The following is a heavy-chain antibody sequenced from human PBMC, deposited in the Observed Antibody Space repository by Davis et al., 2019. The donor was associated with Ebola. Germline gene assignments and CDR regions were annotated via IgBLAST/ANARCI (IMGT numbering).Heavy chain of an antibody. V-gene: IGHV1-18*04. D-gene: IGHD1-1*01. CDR1: GYTLDTYG. Sequence: ASVKVSCKASGYTLDTYGVTWVRQAPGQGLEWMGWINPHNGNTNYAQNVQGRVTMTTDTSTSTAYMEVGSLRSDDTAVYYCARAQFPTTSDHWGQGTLVTVSS. CDR2: INPHNGNT. CDR3: ARAQFPTTSDH. J-gene: IGHJ4*02.